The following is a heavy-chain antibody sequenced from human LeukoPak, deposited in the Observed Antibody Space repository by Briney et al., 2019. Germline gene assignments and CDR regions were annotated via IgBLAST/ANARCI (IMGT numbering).Heavy chain of an antibody. CDR3: ARRGSGWPFDY. V-gene: IGHV4-59*01. J-gene: IGHJ4*02. CDR2: IYYSGST. Sequence: SETLSLTCTVSGGSISSYYWSWIRQPPGKGLEWIGYIYYSGSTNYNPSLKSRVTISVDTSKNQFSLKLSSVTAADTAIYYCARRGSGWPFDYWGQGTLVTVSS. D-gene: IGHD6-19*01. CDR1: GGSISSYY.